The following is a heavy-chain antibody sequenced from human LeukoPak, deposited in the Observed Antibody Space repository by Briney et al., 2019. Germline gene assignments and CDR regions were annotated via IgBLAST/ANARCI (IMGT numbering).Heavy chain of an antibody. Sequence: GGALRLSCAASGFTFSTFWMSWVRQAPGKGVEGVANIKEDGSEKYYVDSMKGRFTVSRDNAKNSLYLQMDSLRAEDTAVYYCARGGTFVSDYWGQGTLVTVSS. CDR2: IKEDGSEK. V-gene: IGHV3-7*01. CDR3: ARGGTFVSDY. CDR1: GFTFSTFW. J-gene: IGHJ4*02. D-gene: IGHD1-1*01.